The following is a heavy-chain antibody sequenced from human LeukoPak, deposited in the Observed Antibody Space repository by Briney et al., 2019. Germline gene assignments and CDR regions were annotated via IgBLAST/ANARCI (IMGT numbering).Heavy chain of an antibody. Sequence: SETLSLTCTVSGGSISSYYWSWIRQPAGKGLEWIGRIYTSGSTNYNPSLKSRVTMSVDTSKNQFSLKLSSVTAADTAVYYCARALVVGDATRKYYYYMDVWGKGTTVTVSS. CDR2: IYTSGST. J-gene: IGHJ6*03. CDR3: ARALVVGDATRKYYYYMDV. V-gene: IGHV4-4*07. D-gene: IGHD2-2*01. CDR1: GGSISSYY.